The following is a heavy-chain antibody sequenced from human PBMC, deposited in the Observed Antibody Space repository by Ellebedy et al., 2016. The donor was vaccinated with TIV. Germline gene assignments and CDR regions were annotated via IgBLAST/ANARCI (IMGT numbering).Heavy chain of an antibody. CDR3: AREDDILTGQLDY. V-gene: IGHV3-23*01. D-gene: IGHD3-9*01. CDR2: ISGSGVKT. CDR1: GFTFSAYA. J-gene: IGHJ4*02. Sequence: PGGSLRLSCVASGFTFSAYAMTWVRQSPGKGLEWVSGISGSGVKTFYADSVKGRFTISRDNSKNTLYLQMNSLRAEDTAVYYCAREDDILTGQLDYWGQGTLVTVSS.